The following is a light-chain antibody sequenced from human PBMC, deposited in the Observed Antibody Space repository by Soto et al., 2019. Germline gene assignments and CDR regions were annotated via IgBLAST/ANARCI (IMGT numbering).Light chain of an antibody. J-gene: IGKJ1*01. CDR3: QQYDSSPRT. CDR1: QSVSSGS. V-gene: IGKV3-20*01. CDR2: GAS. Sequence: ESVLTQSPGTLSLSPGERATLSCRASQSVSSGSLAWYQQNPGQAPRLRIYGASSRATGIPDRFSGSGSGADFTLTISRLEPEDFAVYYCQQYDSSPRTFGQGTKLEIK.